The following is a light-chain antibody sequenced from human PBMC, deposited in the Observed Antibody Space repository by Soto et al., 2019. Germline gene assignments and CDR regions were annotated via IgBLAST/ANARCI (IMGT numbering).Light chain of an antibody. Sequence: DIQMTQSPSSLSASVGDTVTITCRASQGINNFLAWFQQKPGKVPKSLIYGASTLQSGVPSNFSGSGSDTDFTLTISSLQPEDSATYFCQQYHTFPVTFGGGTKVDI. CDR1: QGINNF. V-gene: IGKV1-16*02. CDR3: QQYHTFPVT. CDR2: GAS. J-gene: IGKJ4*01.